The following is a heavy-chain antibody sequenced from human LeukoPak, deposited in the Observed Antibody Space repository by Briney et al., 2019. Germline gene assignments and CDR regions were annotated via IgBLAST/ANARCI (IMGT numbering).Heavy chain of an antibody. CDR3: ARAFPLDY. CDR2: ISSSGSTM. J-gene: IGHJ4*02. V-gene: IGHV3-48*03. D-gene: IGHD2/OR15-2a*01. Sequence: GGSLRISFAASGFTFSSYEMNWVRQAPGKGLEWVSYISSSGSTMYYADSVKGRFTISRDNAKNSLYLQMNSLRAEDTAVYYCARAFPLDYWGQGTLVTVSS. CDR1: GFTFSSYE.